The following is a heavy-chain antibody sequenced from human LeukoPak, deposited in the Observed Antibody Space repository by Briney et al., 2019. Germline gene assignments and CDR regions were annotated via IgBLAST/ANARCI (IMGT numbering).Heavy chain of an antibody. J-gene: IGHJ4*02. CDR3: AHLADFWSGYFYFDY. D-gene: IGHD3-3*01. V-gene: IGHV2-5*01. CDR1: GFSLSTSGVG. Sequence: SGPTLVKPTQTLTLTCTFSGFSLSTSGVGVGWIRQPPGKALEWLAFIYWNDDKRYSPSLKSRLTITKDTSKNQVVLTMTNVDPVDTATYYCAHLADFWSGYFYFDYWGQGTLVTVSS. CDR2: IYWNDDK.